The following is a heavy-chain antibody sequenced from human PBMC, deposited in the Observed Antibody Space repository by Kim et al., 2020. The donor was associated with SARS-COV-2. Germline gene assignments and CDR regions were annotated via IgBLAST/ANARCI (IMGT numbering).Heavy chain of an antibody. J-gene: IGHJ6*02. V-gene: IGHV3-23*01. CDR3: AKDCVPDGYNVCRNYGMDV. CDR2: ISGSGGST. Sequence: GGSLRLSCAASGFTFSSYAMSWVRQAPGKGLEWVSAISGSGGSTYYADSVKGRFTISRDNSKNTLYLQMNSLRAEDTAVYYCAKDCVPDGYNVCRNYGMDVWGQGTTVTVSS. D-gene: IGHD5-12*01. CDR1: GFTFSSYA.